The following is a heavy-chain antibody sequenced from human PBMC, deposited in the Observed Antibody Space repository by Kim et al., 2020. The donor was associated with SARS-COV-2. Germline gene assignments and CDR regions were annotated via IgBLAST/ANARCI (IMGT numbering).Heavy chain of an antibody. V-gene: IGHV3-21*01. D-gene: IGHD3-3*01. J-gene: IGHJ4*02. CDR3: ARDPHYDPPLRPFDY. CDR1: GFTFSSYS. CDR2: ISSSSSYI. Sequence: GGSLRLSCAASGFTFSSYSMNWVRQAPGNGLEWVSSISSSSSYIYYADSVKGRFTISRDNAKNSLYLQMNSLRAEDTAVYYCARDPHYDPPLRPFDYWGQGTLVTVSS.